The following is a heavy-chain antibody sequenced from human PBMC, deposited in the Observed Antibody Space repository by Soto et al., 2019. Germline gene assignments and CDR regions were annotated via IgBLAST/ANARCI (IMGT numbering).Heavy chain of an antibody. J-gene: IGHJ4*02. CDR3: ARWPQLEPRFDY. V-gene: IGHV4-31*03. CDR2: IYYSGST. CDR1: GGSISSGGYY. Sequence: SENLSLTCTVSGGSISSGGYYWSWIRQHPGKGLEWIGYIYYSGSTYYNPSLKSRVTISVDRSKNQFSLKLSSVTAADTAVYYCARWPQLEPRFDYWGQGTLVTVSS. D-gene: IGHD1-1*01.